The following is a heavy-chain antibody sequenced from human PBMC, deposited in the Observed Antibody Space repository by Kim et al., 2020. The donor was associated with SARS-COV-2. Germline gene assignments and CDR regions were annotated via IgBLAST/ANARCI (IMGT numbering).Heavy chain of an antibody. V-gene: IGHV4-59*13. CDR1: GGSISSYY. Sequence: SETLSLTCTVSGGSISSYYWSWIRQPPGKGLEWIGYIYYSVSTNYNPSLKSRVTISVDTSKNQFPLMLSSVTAADTAVYYCATETIDPPDWYFDLWDRGTLVTVSS. D-gene: IGHD1-26*01. J-gene: IGHJ2*01. CDR2: IYYSVST. CDR3: ATETIDPPDWYFDL.